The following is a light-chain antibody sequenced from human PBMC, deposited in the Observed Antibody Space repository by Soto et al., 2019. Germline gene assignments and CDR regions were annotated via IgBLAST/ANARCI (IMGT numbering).Light chain of an antibody. V-gene: IGKV3-20*01. CDR3: QQYGSSGT. CDR2: GTS. CDR1: QSISTTY. Sequence: EIVVTQSPGTLSLSPGERATLSCRASQSISTTYLAWYQQRPGQAPRLLIYGTSSRATGIPDRFSGSGSATDFTLTINRLEPEDFAVYYCQQYGSSGTFGQGTKVDIK. J-gene: IGKJ1*01.